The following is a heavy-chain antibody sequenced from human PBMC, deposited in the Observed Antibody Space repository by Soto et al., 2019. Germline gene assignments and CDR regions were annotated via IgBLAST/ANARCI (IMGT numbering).Heavy chain of an antibody. CDR3: ERQYGRTTGPCTGYFDF. D-gene: IGHD6-6*01. CDR1: GFSFSTHA. CDR2: ISFDGSIK. J-gene: IGHJ4*02. V-gene: IGHV3-30*03. Sequence: QVQLVESGGGVVQPGRSLRLSCAATGFSFSTHAMYWVRQAPGKGLEWVAVISFDGSIKYYADAVKGRFTISRDNSKNKVILQTNGVRPEDTAVYFCERQYGRTTGPCTGYFDFGGQGTPVTVCS.